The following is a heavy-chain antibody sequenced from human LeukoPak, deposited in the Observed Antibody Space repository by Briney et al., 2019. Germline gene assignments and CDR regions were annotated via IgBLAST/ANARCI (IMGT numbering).Heavy chain of an antibody. CDR2: ISYDGSNK. CDR1: GFTFSSYA. J-gene: IGHJ4*02. V-gene: IGHV3-30-3*01. CDR3: ARGQGNPYYDFWSGYYLSGY. Sequence: GGSLRLSCAASGFTFSSYAMHWVRQAPGKGLERVAVISYDGSNKYYADSVKGRFTISRDNYKNALYLQMNSLRAEDTAVYYCARGQGNPYYDFWSGYYLSGYWGQGTLVTVSS. D-gene: IGHD3-3*01.